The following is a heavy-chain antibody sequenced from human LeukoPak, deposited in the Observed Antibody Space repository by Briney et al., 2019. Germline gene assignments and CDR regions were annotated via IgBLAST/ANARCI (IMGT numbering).Heavy chain of an antibody. D-gene: IGHD3-9*01. V-gene: IGHV3-23*01. Sequence: GGSLRLSCAASGFTFSSYAMSWVRQAPGKGLEWVSAISGSGGSTYYADSVKGRFTISRDNSKNTLYLQMNSLRAEDTAVYDCAKTRRAGRYFDWLVANWFDPWGQGTLVTASS. CDR2: ISGSGGST. J-gene: IGHJ5*02. CDR3: AKTRRAGRYFDWLVANWFDP. CDR1: GFTFSSYA.